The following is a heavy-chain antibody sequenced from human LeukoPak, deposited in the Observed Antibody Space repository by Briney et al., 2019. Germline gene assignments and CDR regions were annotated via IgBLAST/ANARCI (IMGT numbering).Heavy chain of an antibody. Sequence: SETLSLTCSVSGGAISSGDYYWSWIRQPPGKGLEWIGYIYYSGSTYYNPSLKSRVIISGDTSKNQFSLKLSSVTAADTAVYYCARADYYDSSGGFDYWGQGTLVTVSS. J-gene: IGHJ4*01. CDR1: GGAISSGDYY. V-gene: IGHV4-30-4*01. D-gene: IGHD3-22*01. CDR3: ARADYYDSSGGFDY. CDR2: IYYSGST.